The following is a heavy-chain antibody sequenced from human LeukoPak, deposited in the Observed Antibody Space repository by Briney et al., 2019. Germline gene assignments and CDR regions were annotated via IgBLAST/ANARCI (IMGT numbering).Heavy chain of an antibody. V-gene: IGHV3-30*04. CDR3: ARDALYSYGQYYFDY. CDR1: GFTFSSYA. D-gene: IGHD5-18*01. CDR2: ISYDGSNK. J-gene: IGHJ4*02. Sequence: GGSLRLSCAASGFTFSSYAMHWVRQAPGKGLEWVAVISYDGSNKYYADSVKGRFTISRDNSKNTLYLQMNSLRAEDTAVYYCARDALYSYGQYYFDYWGQGTLVTVSS.